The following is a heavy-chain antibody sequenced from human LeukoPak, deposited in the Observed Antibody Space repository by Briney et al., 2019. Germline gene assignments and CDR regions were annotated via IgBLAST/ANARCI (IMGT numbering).Heavy chain of an antibody. CDR2: ISSSNSYI. CDR1: GFTFSSYS. CDR3: ARVRRGNSWIFDY. J-gene: IGHJ4*02. Sequence: GGSLRLSCAASGFTFSSYSMNWVRQAPGKGLEWVSSISSSNSYIYYADSVKGRFTISRDNAKNSLSLQMNSLRAEDTAVYYCARVRRGNSWIFDYWGQGTLVTVSS. D-gene: IGHD4-23*01. V-gene: IGHV3-21*01.